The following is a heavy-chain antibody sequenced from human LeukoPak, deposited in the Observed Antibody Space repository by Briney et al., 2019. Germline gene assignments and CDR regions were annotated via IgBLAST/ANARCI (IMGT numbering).Heavy chain of an antibody. CDR3: ARGLGGRDDY. CDR2: INHSGST. Sequence: PSETLSLTRAVYGKSFGAYYWSWIRQPPGKGLEWIGEINHSGSTNYNPSLKSRVTLSVDTSKNQFSLNLTSVTAADTAVYYCARGLGGRDDYWGQGTLVTVSS. D-gene: IGHD1-26*01. CDR1: GKSFGAYY. V-gene: IGHV4-34*01. J-gene: IGHJ4*02.